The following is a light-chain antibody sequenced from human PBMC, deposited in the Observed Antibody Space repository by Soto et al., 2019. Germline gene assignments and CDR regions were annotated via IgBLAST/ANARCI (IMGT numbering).Light chain of an antibody. V-gene: IGKV3-15*01. CDR3: QQYHDIPIT. J-gene: IGKJ5*01. CDR2: WAS. CDR1: QSVSSY. Sequence: ELVLRPSPAALSLSAGERAALSFRASQSVSSYLAWYQQKPGQPPQLLIYWASTRDSGVPDRFSGSGSGTDFTLTIDSLQAEDVAVYYCQQYHDIPITFGQGTRLEIK.